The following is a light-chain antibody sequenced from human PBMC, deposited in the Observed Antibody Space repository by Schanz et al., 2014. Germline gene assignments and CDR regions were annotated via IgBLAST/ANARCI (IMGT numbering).Light chain of an antibody. J-gene: IGLJ2*01. CDR3: CLYAGSYVL. V-gene: IGLV2-8*01. Sequence: QSALTQPPSASGSPGQSVTISCTGTSSDVGGYNYVSWYQQHPGKAPKLMIYDVSKRPSGVPDRFSGSNSGNAASLTVSGLQAEDEADYYCCLYAGSYVLFGGGTKLTVL. CDR2: DVS. CDR1: SSDVGGYNY.